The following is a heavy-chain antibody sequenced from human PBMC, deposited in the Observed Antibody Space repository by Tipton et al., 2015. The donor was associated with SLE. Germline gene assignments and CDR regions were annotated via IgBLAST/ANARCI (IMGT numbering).Heavy chain of an antibody. V-gene: IGHV4-38-2*02. J-gene: IGHJ2*01. CDR1: GYSISSGYS. D-gene: IGHD4-11*01. CDR2: IYHSGST. CDR3: AREFLNPVTTVHYYFDL. Sequence: TLSLTCAVSGYSISSGYSWGWIRQPPGKGLEWIGSIYHSGSTHYNPSLKSRVTISVDTSKNHFSLKLISVTAADTAVYYCAREFLNPVTTVHYYFDLWGRGTLVTVSS.